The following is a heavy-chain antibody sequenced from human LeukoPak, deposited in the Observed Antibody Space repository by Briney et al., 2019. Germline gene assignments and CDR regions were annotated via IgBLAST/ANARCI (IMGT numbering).Heavy chain of an antibody. D-gene: IGHD3-22*01. CDR1: GGSISSGGYS. CDR2: IYYSGST. Sequence: ASETLSLTCTVSGGSISSGGYSWSWIRQHPGKGLEWIGYIYYSGSTYYNPSLKSRVTISVDTSKNQFSLKLSSVTAADTAVYYCARSYDSSGRNFDYWGQGTLVTVSS. V-gene: IGHV4-31*03. J-gene: IGHJ4*02. CDR3: ARSYDSSGRNFDY.